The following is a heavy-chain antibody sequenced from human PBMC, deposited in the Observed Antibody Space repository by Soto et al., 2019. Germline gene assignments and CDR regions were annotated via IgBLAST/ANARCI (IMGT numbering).Heavy chain of an antibody. D-gene: IGHD6-19*01. J-gene: IGHJ4*02. V-gene: IGHV4-34*01. CDR2: INHSGST. Sequence: QVQLQQWGAGLLKPSETLSLTCAVYGGSFSGYYWSWIRQPPGKGLEWIGEINHSGSTNYNPSLKSRVTISVDTSKNQFSLKLSSVTAADTAVYYCARDGRRGQWLVHGYFDYWGQGTLVTVSS. CDR3: ARDGRRGQWLVHGYFDY. CDR1: GGSFSGYY.